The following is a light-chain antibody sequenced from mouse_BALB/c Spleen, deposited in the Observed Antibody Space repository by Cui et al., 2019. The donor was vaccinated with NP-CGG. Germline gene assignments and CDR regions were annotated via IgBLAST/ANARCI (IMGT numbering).Light chain of an antibody. CDR2: GTN. J-gene: IGLJ1*01. CDR3: ALWYSNHWV. Sequence: QAVFTQESALTTSPGETVPLTCRSSTGAVTTSNYANWVQEKPDHLFTGLIGGTNNRAPGVPARFSGSLIGDKAALTITGAQTEDEAVYFCALWYSNHWVFGGGTKLTVL. CDR1: TGAVTTSNY. V-gene: IGLV1*01.